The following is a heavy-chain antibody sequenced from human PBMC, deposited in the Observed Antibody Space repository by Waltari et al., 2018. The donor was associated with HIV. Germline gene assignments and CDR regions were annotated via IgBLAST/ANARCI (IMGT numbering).Heavy chain of an antibody. CDR2: ISHSGST. V-gene: IGHV4-34*01. CDR3: ASLGVNLETGFYYGRDV. Sequence: QVQLQQWGAGLLKPSETLSLTCAAFGGSFRGYHWTWIRQSPGKGLEWIGEISHSGSTTYSPSLKGRVTISVDTSKNQFSLRLSSVTAADTAVYYCASLGVNLETGFYYGRDVWGQGTTVIVSS. CDR1: GGSFRGYH. D-gene: IGHD3-9*01. J-gene: IGHJ6*02.